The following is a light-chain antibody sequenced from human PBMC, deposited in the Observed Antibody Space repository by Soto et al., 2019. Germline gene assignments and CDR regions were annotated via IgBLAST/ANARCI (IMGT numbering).Light chain of an antibody. V-gene: IGKV1-39*01. J-gene: IGKJ1*01. CDR1: QSISSY. CDR2: AAS. Sequence: MYQSPSSLSASVGDRVTITCRASQSISSYLNWYQQKPGKAPKLLIYAASSLQSGVPSRFSGSGSGTDFTLTISSLQPEDFATYYCQQSYSTPPTFGQGTKVDI. CDR3: QQSYSTPPT.